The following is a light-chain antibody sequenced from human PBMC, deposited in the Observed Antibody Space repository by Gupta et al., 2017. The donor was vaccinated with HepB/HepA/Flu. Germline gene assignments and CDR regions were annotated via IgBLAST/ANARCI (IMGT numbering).Light chain of an antibody. CDR2: TAS. Sequence: IQMTQSPSTMSASVGDRVTIPCRASQSISSWLAWDQQKPGKAPKLMIYTASSLERGVTSRFSGSGEWKEFTLTSSGRQEDACEHYYGQQDNSYWTFGQGTKVEIK. CDR3: QQDNSYWT. J-gene: IGKJ1*01. CDR1: QSISSW. V-gene: IGKV1-5*03.